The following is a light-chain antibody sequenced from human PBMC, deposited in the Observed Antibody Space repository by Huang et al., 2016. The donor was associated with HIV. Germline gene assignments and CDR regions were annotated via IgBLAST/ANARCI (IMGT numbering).Light chain of an antibody. Sequence: DIQMTQSPSSLSAFVGDKVTITCRASENIRKYLNWYQQKPGKATNLLLYAASSLQSGVPSRFSGSGTGTDFNLTINSLQPEDYAAYFCQQSYNAPRTFGQGTKVEIK. CDR1: ENIRKY. CDR2: AAS. V-gene: IGKV1-39*01. J-gene: IGKJ1*01. CDR3: QQSYNAPRT.